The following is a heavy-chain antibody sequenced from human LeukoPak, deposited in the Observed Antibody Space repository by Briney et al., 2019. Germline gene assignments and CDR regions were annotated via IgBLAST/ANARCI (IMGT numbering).Heavy chain of an antibody. J-gene: IGHJ4*02. CDR2: IYYSGST. D-gene: IGHD3-10*01. Sequence: PSETLSLTCTVSGGSISSSSYYWGWIRQPPGKGLEWIGSIYYSGSTYYNPSLKSRVTISVDTSKNQFSLKLSSVTAADTAVYYCARGGGFGELVYYFDYWGQGTLVTVSS. CDR1: GGSISSSSYY. CDR3: ARGGGFGELVYYFDY. V-gene: IGHV4-39*07.